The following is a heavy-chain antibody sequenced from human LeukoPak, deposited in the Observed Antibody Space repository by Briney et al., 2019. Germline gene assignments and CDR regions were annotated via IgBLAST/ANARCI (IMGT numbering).Heavy chain of an antibody. CDR1: GGSINSLY. V-gene: IGHV4-59*01. CDR2: IYYSGST. Sequence: SETLSLTCTVSGGSINSLYWSWIRQPPGKGLEWIGYIYYSGSTNYNPSLKSRVTVSVDTSKNQFSLKLNSVTAADAAVYYCARSRGTGFIFDYWGQGALVIVSS. CDR3: ARSRGTGFIFDY. D-gene: IGHD3-10*01. J-gene: IGHJ4*02.